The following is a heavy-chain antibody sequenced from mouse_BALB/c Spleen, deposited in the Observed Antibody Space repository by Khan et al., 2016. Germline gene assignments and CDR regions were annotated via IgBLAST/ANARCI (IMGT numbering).Heavy chain of an antibody. D-gene: IGHD2-10*02. V-gene: IGHV1-39*01. Sequence: EVQLQESGPELEKPGASVKISCKASGYSFTGYNMNWVKQSNGKSLEWSGNIDTYYGSTDYQQKFKGKATLTVDKSSSTAYMQLKSLASEDAAVYYCAREWYGNYVDYWFQGTTLTVSS. CDR3: AREWYGNYVDY. CDR1: GYSFTGYN. CDR2: IDTYYGST. J-gene: IGHJ2*01.